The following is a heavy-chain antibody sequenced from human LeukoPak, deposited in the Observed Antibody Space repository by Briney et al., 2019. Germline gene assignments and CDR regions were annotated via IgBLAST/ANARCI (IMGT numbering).Heavy chain of an antibody. D-gene: IGHD3-10*01. Sequence: PGGSLRLSCAAAGFPFNSYWMHWVRQAPGKGLVWVSRISTDGSRTSYADSVKGRFTISRDNAKNTLYLQMNSLRAEDTAVYYCATSTSGSYGQFDCWGQGTLVTVSS. CDR3: ATSTSGSYGQFDC. V-gene: IGHV3-74*01. CDR2: ISTDGSRT. J-gene: IGHJ4*02. CDR1: GFPFNSYW.